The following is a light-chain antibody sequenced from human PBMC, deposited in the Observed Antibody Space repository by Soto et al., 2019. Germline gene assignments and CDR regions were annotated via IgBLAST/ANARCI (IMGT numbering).Light chain of an antibody. CDR2: GAS. V-gene: IGKV3-20*01. CDR1: QSVSSSY. J-gene: IGKJ4*01. CDR3: QQYGSSPLT. Sequence: ETVMTQPRATLSVSPGERSTLAGRSSQSVSSSYLAWYQQKPGQAPRLLIYGASSRATGIPDRFSGSGSGTDFTLTISRLEPEDFAVYYCQQYGSSPLTFGGGTKVDIK.